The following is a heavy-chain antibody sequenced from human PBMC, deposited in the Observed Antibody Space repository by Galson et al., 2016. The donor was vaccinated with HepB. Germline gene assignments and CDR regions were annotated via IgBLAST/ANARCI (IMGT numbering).Heavy chain of an antibody. CDR1: GFTFRRNN. CDR3: AKNRGIFDS. V-gene: IGHV3-23*01. D-gene: IGHD3-10*01. J-gene: IGHJ4*02. CDR2: IYASSGKT. Sequence: SLRLSCAASGFTFRRNNMSWIRQAPGKGLEWVSTIYASSGKTDYADSVKGRFTISRDVSKSTLSLQMNSMRAEDTAFYYCAKNRGIFDSWGQGIQVTVSS.